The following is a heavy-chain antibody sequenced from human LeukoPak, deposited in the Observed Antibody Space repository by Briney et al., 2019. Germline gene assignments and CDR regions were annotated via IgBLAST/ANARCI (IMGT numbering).Heavy chain of an antibody. CDR1: GFTFSTYA. V-gene: IGHV3-23*01. Sequence: GGSLRLSCAASGFTFSTYAMRWVRQAPGRGLEWVSGISGSGEITSYADSVKGRFTISRDNSKSMVYLQMNSLRDEDTAVYYCATREIPENWGQGTLVTVSS. CDR2: ISGSGEIT. CDR3: ATREIPEN. J-gene: IGHJ4*02.